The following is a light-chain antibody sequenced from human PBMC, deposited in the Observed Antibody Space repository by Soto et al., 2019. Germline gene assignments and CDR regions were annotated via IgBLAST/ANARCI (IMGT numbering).Light chain of an antibody. Sequence: EIVLTQSPGTLSLSPGERATLSCRASQSVSNYLAWYQQKPGQAPRLLIYGASRRATVIPDRFSGSGSGTDFTLNISILEHEDLAVYYCKQYGGSPQTFGQGTNVEIK. J-gene: IGKJ1*01. V-gene: IGKV3-20*01. CDR1: QSVSNY. CDR2: GAS. CDR3: KQYGGSPQT.